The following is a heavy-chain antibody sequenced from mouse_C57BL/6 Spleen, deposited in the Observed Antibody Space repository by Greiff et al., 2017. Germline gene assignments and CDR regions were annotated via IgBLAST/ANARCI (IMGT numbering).Heavy chain of an antibody. Sequence: DVKLVESGGGLVKPGGSLKLSCAASGFTFSSYAMSWVRQTPEKRLEWVATISDGGSYTYYPDNVKGRFTISRDNAKNNLYLQMSHLKSEDTAMYYCARGGTAYAMDYWGQGTSVTVSS. J-gene: IGHJ4*01. D-gene: IGHD1-2*01. V-gene: IGHV5-4*03. CDR1: GFTFSSYA. CDR2: ISDGGSYT. CDR3: ARGGTAYAMDY.